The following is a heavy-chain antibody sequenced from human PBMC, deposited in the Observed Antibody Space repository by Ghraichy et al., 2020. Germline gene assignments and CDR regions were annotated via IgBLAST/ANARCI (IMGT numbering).Heavy chain of an antibody. CDR3: AKGGLDVYYYYYYGMDV. V-gene: IGHV3-48*02. CDR2: ISSSSSTI. CDR1: GFTFSSYS. Sequence: GGSLRLSCAASGFTFSSYSMNWVRQAPGKGLEWVSYISSSSSTIYYADSVKGRFTISRDNAKNSLYLQMNSLRDEDTAVYYCAKGGLDVYYYYYYGMDVWGQGTTVTVSS. J-gene: IGHJ6*02. D-gene: IGHD2-15*01.